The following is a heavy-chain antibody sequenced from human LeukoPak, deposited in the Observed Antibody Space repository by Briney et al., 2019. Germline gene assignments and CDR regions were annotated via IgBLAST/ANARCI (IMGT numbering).Heavy chain of an antibody. J-gene: IGHJ4*02. CDR1: GGSISSSSYY. D-gene: IGHD3-22*01. CDR2: FYYSGST. V-gene: IGHV4-39*07. Sequence: SETLSLTCTVSGGSISSSSYYWGWIRQPPGKGLEWIGSFYYSGSTYYNPFLKSRVTISVDTSKNQFSLKLSSVTAADTAVYYCAREEVVIPFDYWGQGTLVTVSS. CDR3: AREEVVIPFDY.